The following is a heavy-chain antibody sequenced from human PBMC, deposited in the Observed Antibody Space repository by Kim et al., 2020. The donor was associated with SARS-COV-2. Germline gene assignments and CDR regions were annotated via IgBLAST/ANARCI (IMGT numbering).Heavy chain of an antibody. D-gene: IGHD2-2*01. Sequence: NTKYSQKFQSRVTITRDTSASIVYMELSSVRSEDTAVYYCARDSSREFDYWGQGTLVTVSS. CDR3: ARDSSREFDY. J-gene: IGHJ4*02. CDR2: NT. V-gene: IGHV1-3*01.